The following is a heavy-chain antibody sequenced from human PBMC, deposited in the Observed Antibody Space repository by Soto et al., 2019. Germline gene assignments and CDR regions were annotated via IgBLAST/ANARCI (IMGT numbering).Heavy chain of an antibody. CDR3: ARGYNYADY. V-gene: IGHV3-33*08. J-gene: IGHJ4*02. CDR1: GFTFRNYA. Sequence: GGSLRLSCAASGFTFRNYAMNWVRQAPGKGLEWVAVIWYDGSNEYYADSVRGRFTISRDNSKNTLFLQMNSLTAEDTAVYYCARGYNYADYWGQGTQVTVSS. D-gene: IGHD5-18*01. CDR2: IWYDGSNE.